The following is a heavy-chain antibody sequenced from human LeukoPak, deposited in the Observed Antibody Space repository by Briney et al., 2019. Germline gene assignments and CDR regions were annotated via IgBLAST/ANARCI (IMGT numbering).Heavy chain of an antibody. Sequence: SGTLSLTCAVSGGSISSSNWWSWVRQPPGKGLEWIGEIYHSGSTNYNPSLKSRVTISVDKSKNQFSLKLSSVTAADTAVYYCARDSYYYGSGSLYFDYWGQGILVTVSS. D-gene: IGHD3-10*01. V-gene: IGHV4-4*02. CDR1: GGSISSSNW. J-gene: IGHJ4*02. CDR3: ARDSYYYGSGSLYFDY. CDR2: IYHSGST.